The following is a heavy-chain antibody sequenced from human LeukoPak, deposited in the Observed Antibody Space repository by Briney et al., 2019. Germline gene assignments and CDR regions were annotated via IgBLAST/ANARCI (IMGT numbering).Heavy chain of an antibody. Sequence: PSETLSLTCTVSGGSISSSSYYWGWIRQPPGKGLEWIGSIYYSGSTYYNPSLKSRVTISVDTSKNQFSLKLSSVTAADTAVYYCARSPFQLLQGGYMDVWGKGTTVTVSS. CDR2: IYYSGST. V-gene: IGHV4-39*07. CDR1: GGSISSSSYY. D-gene: IGHD2-2*01. J-gene: IGHJ6*03. CDR3: ARSPFQLLQGGYMDV.